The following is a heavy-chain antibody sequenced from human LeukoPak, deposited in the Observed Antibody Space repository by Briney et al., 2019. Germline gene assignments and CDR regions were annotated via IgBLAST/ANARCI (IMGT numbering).Heavy chain of an antibody. Sequence: ASVKVSCKASGYTFTGHYMHWVRQAPGQGLEWMAWINPNSSDTHYAQKFQGRVTMTSGTSISTAYMEVNSLRSDEPGLYLRARGGRWLQTKHFFDSWGEGTLVSVSS. CDR1: GYTFTGHY. D-gene: IGHD5-24*01. V-gene: IGHV1-2*02. J-gene: IGHJ4*02. CDR2: INPNSSDT. CDR3: ARGGRWLQTKHFFDS.